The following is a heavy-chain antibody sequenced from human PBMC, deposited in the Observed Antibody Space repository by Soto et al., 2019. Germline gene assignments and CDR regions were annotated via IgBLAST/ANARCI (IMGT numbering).Heavy chain of an antibody. Sequence: SETLSLTCTVAGASISGFYWSWIRKSAGKGLEWIGRIYATGTTDYNPSLKGRVMMSVDTSKKQFSLKLRSVTAADTAVYYCVRDGTKTLRDCFDPWGQGISATVSS. CDR3: VRDGTKTLRDCFDP. D-gene: IGHD1-1*01. V-gene: IGHV4-4*07. CDR2: IYATGTT. CDR1: GASISGFY. J-gene: IGHJ5*02.